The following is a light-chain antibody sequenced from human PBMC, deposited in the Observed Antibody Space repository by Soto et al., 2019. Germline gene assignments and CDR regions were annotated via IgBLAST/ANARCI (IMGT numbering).Light chain of an antibody. V-gene: IGLV4-69*01. CDR3: QTWGTGPWV. CDR1: SGHSSYA. Sequence: QPVLTQSPSASASQGASVKLTCTLSSGHSSYAIAWHQQQPEKGPRYLMKLNSDGSHSKGDGIPDRFSGSSSGAERYLTISSLQSEDEADYYCQTWGTGPWVFGGGTKLTVL. J-gene: IGLJ3*02. CDR2: LNSDGSH.